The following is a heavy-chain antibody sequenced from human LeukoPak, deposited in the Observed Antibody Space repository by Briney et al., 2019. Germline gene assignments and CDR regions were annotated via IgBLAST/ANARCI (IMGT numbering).Heavy chain of an antibody. CDR2: INPNSGGT. D-gene: IGHD3-9*01. V-gene: IGHV1-2*02. J-gene: IGHJ3*02. CDR3: AAILTGYYPGAFDI. Sequence: ASVKVSCKASGYTFTGYYIHWVRQAPGQGLEWMGWINPNSGGTNYAQKLQGRVTMTTDTSTSTAYMELRSLRSDDTAVYYCAAILTGYYPGAFDIWGQGTMVTVSS. CDR1: GYTFTGYY.